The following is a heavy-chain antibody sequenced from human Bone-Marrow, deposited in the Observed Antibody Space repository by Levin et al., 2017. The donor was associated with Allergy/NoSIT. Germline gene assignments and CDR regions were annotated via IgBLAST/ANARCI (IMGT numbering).Heavy chain of an antibody. CDR2: TYYSSQWYT. CDR3: ARDDSERGGYWFDP. CDR1: GDTVSSNSGV. V-gene: IGHV6-1*01. D-gene: IGHD1-26*01. Sequence: SQTLSLTCVVSGDTVSSNSGVWNWIRQSPLRGLEWMGRTYYSSQWYTEYSESLRSRITIKSDKSKNQISLTPNSVTAEYTAVYYCARDDSERGGYWFDPWGQGTLVTVSS. J-gene: IGHJ5*02.